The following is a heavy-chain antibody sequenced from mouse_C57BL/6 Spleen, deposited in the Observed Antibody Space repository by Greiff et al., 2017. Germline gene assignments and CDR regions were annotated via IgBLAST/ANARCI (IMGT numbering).Heavy chain of an antibody. CDR1: GFSLTSYG. V-gene: IGHV2-3*01. CDR3: APHSDGYYPFAY. CDR2: IWGDGST. Sequence: VMLVESGPGLVAPSQSLSITCTVSGFSLTSYGVSWVRRPPGKGLEWLGVIWGDGSTNYHSALISRLSISKDNSKSQVFLKLNSLQTDDTAMYYCAPHSDGYYPFAYWGQGTLVTVSA. D-gene: IGHD2-3*01. J-gene: IGHJ3*01.